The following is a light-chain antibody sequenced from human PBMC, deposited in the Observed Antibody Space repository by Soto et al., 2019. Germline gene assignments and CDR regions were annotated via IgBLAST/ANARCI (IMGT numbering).Light chain of an antibody. J-gene: IGKJ1*01. CDR2: DAS. Sequence: DVKMSQSPSTLSAYVGDRVTITCRASQSISSWLAWYQQKPGKAPKVLIYDASSLEYGVPPRISGSGSGTDFTLAISSLQPEDSATYYCLQDINYPWTFGQGTKVDIK. CDR1: QSISSW. V-gene: IGKV1-5*01. CDR3: LQDINYPWT.